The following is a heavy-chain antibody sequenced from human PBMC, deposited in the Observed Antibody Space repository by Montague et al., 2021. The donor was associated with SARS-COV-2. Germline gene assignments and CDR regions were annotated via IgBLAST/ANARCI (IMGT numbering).Heavy chain of an antibody. V-gene: IGHV4-34*01. D-gene: IGHD2-21*01. CDR1: GGSFSGYD. CDR2: INHSGST. Sequence: SETLSLTCAVYGGSFSGYDWSWIRQSPGKGLEWIGEINHSGSTNYNPSLKSRVTVSVDTSKNQFSLKLNSVTAADTAIYFCARHPTAYADFFDHWGQGILVTVSS. CDR3: ARHPTAYADFFDH. J-gene: IGHJ4*02.